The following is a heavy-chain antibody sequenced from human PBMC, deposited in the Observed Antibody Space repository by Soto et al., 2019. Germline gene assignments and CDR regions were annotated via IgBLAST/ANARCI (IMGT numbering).Heavy chain of an antibody. V-gene: IGHV1-8*01. J-gene: IGHJ4*02. CDR2: MSPNSGNT. Sequence: GASVKVSCKASGYTFTSHDINWVRQATGQGLEWMGWMSPNSGNTGYSQKFQGRVTMTRDTSTNTAYMELSSLRSDDTAVYYCARSRGGYNYGSQFFFFDYWGQGTPVTVSS. CDR1: GYTFTSHD. D-gene: IGHD5-18*01. CDR3: ARSRGGYNYGSQFFFFDY.